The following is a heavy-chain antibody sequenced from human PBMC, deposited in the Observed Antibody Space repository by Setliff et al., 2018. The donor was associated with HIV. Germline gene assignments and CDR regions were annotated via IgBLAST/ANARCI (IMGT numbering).Heavy chain of an antibody. Sequence: GGSLRLSCAASGLTFSNAWMNWVRQAPGKGLEWVGRIKSKTDGGTADYAAPVRGRFTFSRDDSKNTVYLQMNSLKTEDTAVYYCATAPGYYDSSPFDWWGPGTLVTVS. CDR2: IKSKTDGGTA. D-gene: IGHD3-22*01. CDR1: GLTFSNAW. V-gene: IGHV3-15*07. CDR3: ATAPGYYDSSPFDW. J-gene: IGHJ4*02.